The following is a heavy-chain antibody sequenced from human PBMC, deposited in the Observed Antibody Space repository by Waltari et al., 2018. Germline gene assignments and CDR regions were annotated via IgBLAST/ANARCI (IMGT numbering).Heavy chain of an antibody. CDR2: IYYSGST. D-gene: IGHD6-19*01. Sequence: QLQLQESGPGLVKPSETLSLTCTVSGGSISSSSYYWGWIRQPPGKGLEWIGSIYYSGSTYYNPSLKSRVTISVDTSKNQFSLKLSSVTAADTAVYYCARDWYSSGWYDDWGQGTLVTVSS. J-gene: IGHJ5*02. V-gene: IGHV4-39*07. CDR1: GGSISSSSYY. CDR3: ARDWYSSGWYDD.